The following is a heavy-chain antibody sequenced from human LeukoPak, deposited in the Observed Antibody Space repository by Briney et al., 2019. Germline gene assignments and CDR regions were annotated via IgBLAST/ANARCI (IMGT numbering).Heavy chain of an antibody. Sequence: GGSLRLSCAASGFTFSSYSMSWVRQAPGKGLEWVSYISSSSSTIYYADSVKGRSTISRDNAKNSLYLQMNSLRAEDTAVYYCARDSITMVRGVRKYYFDYWGQGTLVTVSS. CDR3: ARDSITMVRGVRKYYFDY. J-gene: IGHJ4*02. D-gene: IGHD3-10*01. CDR2: ISSSSSTI. CDR1: GFTFSSYS. V-gene: IGHV3-48*01.